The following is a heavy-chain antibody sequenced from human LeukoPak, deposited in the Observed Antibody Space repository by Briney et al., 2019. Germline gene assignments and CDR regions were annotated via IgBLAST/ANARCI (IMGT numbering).Heavy chain of an antibody. CDR3: ARAMYYDFWSGYPYYYGMDV. CDR2: IYYTGDS. J-gene: IGHJ6*02. V-gene: IGHV4-59*01. CDR1: GGSISNSY. D-gene: IGHD3-3*01. Sequence: SETLSLTCTVSGGSISNSYWSWIRQPPGKGLEWIGYIYYTGDSNYNPSLKSRVTISVDTSKNQFSLKLSSVTAADTAVYYCARAMYYDFWSGYPYYYGMDVWGQGTTVTVSS.